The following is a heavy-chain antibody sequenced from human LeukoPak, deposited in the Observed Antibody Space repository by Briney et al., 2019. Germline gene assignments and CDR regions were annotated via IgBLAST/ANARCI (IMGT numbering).Heavy chain of an antibody. CDR1: GYSFINYW. Sequence: GGSLRLSCKSSGYSFINYWVGWVRQMPGKGLEWMGIIYPGDSETRYSPSFQGRVTISVDKSISTAYLQWSSLKASDTAMYYCARHWGHYGDYGGFDSWGQGTLVTVSS. V-gene: IGHV5-51*01. CDR3: ARHWGHYGDYGGFDS. D-gene: IGHD4-17*01. J-gene: IGHJ4*02. CDR2: IYPGDSET.